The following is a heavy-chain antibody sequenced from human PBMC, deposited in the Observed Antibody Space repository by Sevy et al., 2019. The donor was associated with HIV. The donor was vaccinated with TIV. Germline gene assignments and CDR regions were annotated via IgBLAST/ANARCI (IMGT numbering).Heavy chain of an antibody. CDR1: RYTLTQLS. CDR3: ATTREYYQGKTGYFDY. CDR2: FDPEDGER. Sequence: ASVKVSCKVSRYTLTQLSMHWVRQAPGKGLEWMGSFDPEDGERIYAQKFQGRITMTEDTSTDTAYMDLSSLKSDDTAVYYCATTREYYQGKTGYFDYWGQGALVTVSS. V-gene: IGHV1-24*01. J-gene: IGHJ4*02. D-gene: IGHD1-1*01.